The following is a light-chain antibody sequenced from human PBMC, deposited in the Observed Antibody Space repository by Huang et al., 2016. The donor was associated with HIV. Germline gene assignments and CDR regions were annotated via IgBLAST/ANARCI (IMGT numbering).Light chain of an antibody. CDR3: QQSYKIPRT. J-gene: IGKJ2*01. CDR2: GSS. V-gene: IGKV1-39*01. Sequence: DIQMPQSPSSLFASVGDRIIITCRASKNVNKYLNWYQQMPGKAPKLWIYGSSSLQGGVSSRFSGSGFGTDFTLTIRSLQPEDAATYYCQQSYKIPRTFGQGTLLEI. CDR1: KNVNKY.